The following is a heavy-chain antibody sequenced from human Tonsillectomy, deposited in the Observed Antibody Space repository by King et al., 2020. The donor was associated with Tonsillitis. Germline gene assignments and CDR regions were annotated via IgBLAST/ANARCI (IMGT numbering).Heavy chain of an antibody. CDR2: INYSGRT. CDR3: ARQEITNWGSSWPDY. CDR1: GGSISSSSYY. V-gene: IGHV4-39*01. Sequence: LQLQESDPGLVKPSETLSLTCTVAGGSISSSSYYWGWIRQPPGKGLEWIGSINYSGRTYYNPSLKSRVTISVDTSKNQFSLKLSSVTAADTAVYYCARQEITNWGSSWPDYWGQGTLVTVSS. D-gene: IGHD6-13*01. J-gene: IGHJ4*02.